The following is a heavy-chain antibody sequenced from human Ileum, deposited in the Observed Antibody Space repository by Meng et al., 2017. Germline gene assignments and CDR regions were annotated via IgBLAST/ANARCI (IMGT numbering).Heavy chain of an antibody. CDR1: GATFTSFV. CDR2: IHAGNGNR. J-gene: IGHJ4*02. Sequence: QVQLVQSGPDVKRPGASVKVSCKASGATFTSFVIHRVRQAPGQRLAWISWIHAGNGNRKYSQKFQGRVTFTTDTSATTDYLDLSSLRSEDTAVYYCARDPSGGKFHYFDSWGQGTLVTVSS. V-gene: IGHV1-3*01. D-gene: IGHD2-15*01. CDR3: ARDPSGGKFHYFDS.